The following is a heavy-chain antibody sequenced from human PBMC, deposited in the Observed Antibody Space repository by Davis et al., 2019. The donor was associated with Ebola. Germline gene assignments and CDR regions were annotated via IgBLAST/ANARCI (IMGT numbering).Heavy chain of an antibody. J-gene: IGHJ4*02. CDR1: GGSINNRNYY. Sequence: SETLSLTCTAPGGSINNRNYYWAWIRQPPGKGLEWIGSVSYTGRNYYTPSLKSRLTISVDTSKNHFSLRLYSVTAADTAVYSCAKVREGYSSSSDYWGQGTLVTVSS. CDR2: VSYTGRN. CDR3: AKVREGYSSSSDY. D-gene: IGHD6-6*01. V-gene: IGHV4-39*02.